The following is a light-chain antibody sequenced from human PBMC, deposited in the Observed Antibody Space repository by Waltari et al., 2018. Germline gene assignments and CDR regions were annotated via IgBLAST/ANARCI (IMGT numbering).Light chain of an antibody. J-gene: IGKJ3*01. CDR3: QQYNNWPPFT. V-gene: IGKV3-15*01. Sequence: EIVMTQSPATLSVSPGERATPPCRASQSVSSNLAWYQQKPGQAPRLLIYGASTRATGIPARFSGSGSGTEFTLTISSLQSEDFAVYYCQQYNNWPPFTFGPGTKVDIK. CDR1: QSVSSN. CDR2: GAS.